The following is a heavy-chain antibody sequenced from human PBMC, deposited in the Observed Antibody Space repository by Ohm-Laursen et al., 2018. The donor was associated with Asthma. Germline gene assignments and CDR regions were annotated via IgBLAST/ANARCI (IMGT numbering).Heavy chain of an antibody. J-gene: IGHJ6*02. Sequence: SQTLSLTCPVSGGSISSGGYYWSWIRQHPGKGLEWIGYIYYSGSTYYNPSLKSRVTISVDTSKNQFSLKLSSVTAADTAVYYCARDSNYESLNYGVDVWGQGTTVTVSS. D-gene: IGHD3-9*01. CDR1: GGSISSGGYY. CDR2: IYYSGST. CDR3: ARDSNYESLNYGVDV. V-gene: IGHV4-31*03.